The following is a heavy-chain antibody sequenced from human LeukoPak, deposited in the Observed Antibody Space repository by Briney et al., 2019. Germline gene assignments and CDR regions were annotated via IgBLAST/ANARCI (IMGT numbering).Heavy chain of an antibody. CDR1: GFTFSNHV. CDR2: ISYDGSNI. V-gene: IGHV3-30*03. D-gene: IGHD1-26*01. CDR3: ARGDSARYQDFDY. J-gene: IGHJ4*02. Sequence: GRSLRLSCAASGFTFSNHVMHWVRQAPGKGLEWVAVISYDGSNIYYADSVKGRFTISRDNSRNTLYLQMNSLRAEDTAVYYCARGDSARYQDFDYWGQGTLVTVSS.